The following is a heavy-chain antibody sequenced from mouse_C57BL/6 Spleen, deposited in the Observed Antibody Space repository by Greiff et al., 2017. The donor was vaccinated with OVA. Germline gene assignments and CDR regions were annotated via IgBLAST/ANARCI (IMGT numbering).Heavy chain of an antibody. CDR3: ARWDYYGSSSYWYFDV. Sequence: QVQLQQPGAELVKPGASVKLSCKASGYTFTSYWMQWVKQRPGQGLEWIGEIDPSDSTTNYTQKFKGKATLTVDTSSSTAYMQLSSLTSEDSAVYYCARWDYYGSSSYWYFDVWGTGTTVTVSS. CDR2: IDPSDSTT. V-gene: IGHV1-50*01. D-gene: IGHD1-1*01. CDR1: GYTFTSYW. J-gene: IGHJ1*03.